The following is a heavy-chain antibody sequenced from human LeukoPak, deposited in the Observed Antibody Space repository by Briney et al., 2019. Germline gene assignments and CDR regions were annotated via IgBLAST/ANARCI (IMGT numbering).Heavy chain of an antibody. J-gene: IGHJ5*02. Sequence: GGSLRLSCAASGFTFSSYSMNWVRQAPGKGLEWVSSISSSSSYIYYADSVKGRFTISRDNAKNSLYLQMNSLRAEDTAVYYCARDSQKTNWFDPWGQGTLVTVSS. V-gene: IGHV3-21*01. CDR3: ARDSQKTNWFDP. CDR1: GFTFSSYS. CDR2: ISSSSSYI.